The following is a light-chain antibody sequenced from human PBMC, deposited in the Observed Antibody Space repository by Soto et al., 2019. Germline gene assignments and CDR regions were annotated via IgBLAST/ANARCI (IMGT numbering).Light chain of an antibody. J-gene: IGKJ4*01. CDR3: QKYGASPPN. Sequence: EIVLTHSPGTLSFSPLYSATLSFSSSQSVSSNYLAWYQRKPGQGPRLLIYGATSRPTGIPDRFSGSGSGTDFTLTISRLETEDFALYYCQKYGASPPNFGGGTKVDIK. V-gene: IGKV3-20*01. CDR2: GAT. CDR1: QSVSSNY.